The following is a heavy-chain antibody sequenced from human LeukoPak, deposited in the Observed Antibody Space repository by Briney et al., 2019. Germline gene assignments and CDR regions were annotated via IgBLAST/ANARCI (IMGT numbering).Heavy chain of an antibody. CDR2: MNPNSGST. CDR3: ARGRSTGYPYYFEY. J-gene: IGHJ4*02. D-gene: IGHD5-12*01. V-gene: IGHV1-8*03. CDR1: GYTFTSYD. Sequence: ASVKVSCKASGYTFTSYDINWVRQATGQGLEWMRWMNPNSGSTGYAQKFQGGVTITRNTSISTAYMELSGLRSEDTAVYYCARGRSTGYPYYFEYWGQGTLVTVSS.